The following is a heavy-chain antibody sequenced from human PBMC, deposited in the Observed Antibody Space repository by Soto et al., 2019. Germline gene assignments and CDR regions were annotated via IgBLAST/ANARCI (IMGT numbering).Heavy chain of an antibody. Sequence: EVQLVESGGGLVQPGGSLRLSCAASGFTFSSYWMHWVRQAPGKGLVWVSRINSDGSSTSYADSVKGRFTISRDNAKNTLYLQMNRLRAEDTAVYYCARVSFLTAGRYGMDVWGQGTTVTVSS. J-gene: IGHJ6*02. CDR2: INSDGSST. V-gene: IGHV3-74*01. CDR3: ARVSFLTAGRYGMDV. CDR1: GFTFSSYW. D-gene: IGHD6-13*01.